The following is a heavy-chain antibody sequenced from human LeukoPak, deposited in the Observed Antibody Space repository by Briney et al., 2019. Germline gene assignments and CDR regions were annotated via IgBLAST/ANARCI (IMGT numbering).Heavy chain of an antibody. CDR1: GDSFSSYY. D-gene: IGHD1-7*01. V-gene: IGHV4-4*07. CDR2: IYSSGNT. J-gene: IGHJ3*01. Sequence: SETLSLTCTVSGDSFSSYYWTWIRQPAGKGLEWIGRIYSSGNTNYNPSHKSRVTMSIDTSKNQFSLTLSSVTAADTAVYYCARERRELRGDAFDVWGQGTMVTVSS. CDR3: ARERRELRGDAFDV.